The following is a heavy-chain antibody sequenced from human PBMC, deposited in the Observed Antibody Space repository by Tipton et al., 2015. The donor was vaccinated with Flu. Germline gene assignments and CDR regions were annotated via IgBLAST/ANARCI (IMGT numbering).Heavy chain of an antibody. D-gene: IGHD3-16*01. Sequence: GLVKPSETLSLTCAVYGGSFSGYYWSWIRQPPGKGLEWIGEINHSGSTNYNPSLKSRVTISVDTSKNQFSLKLSSVTAADTAVYYCARGKAWGSYYGYWGQGTLVTVSS. J-gene: IGHJ4*02. V-gene: IGHV4-34*01. CDR3: ARGKAWGSYYGY. CDR1: GGSFSGYY. CDR2: INHSGST.